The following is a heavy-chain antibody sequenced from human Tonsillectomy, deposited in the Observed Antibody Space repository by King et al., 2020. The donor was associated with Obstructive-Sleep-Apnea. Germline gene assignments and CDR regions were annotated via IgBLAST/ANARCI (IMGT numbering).Heavy chain of an antibody. D-gene: IGHD3-9*01. J-gene: IGHJ4*02. Sequence: VQLVESGGGLVQPGRSLRLSCAASGFTFDDYAMHWVRQAPGKGLEWVSGISWNSGSIGYADSVKGRFTISRDNAKNSLYLQMNSLRAEDTALYYCAKGRLYDILTGYFDYWGQGTLVTVSS. V-gene: IGHV3-9*01. CDR3: AKGRLYDILTGYFDY. CDR1: GFTFDDYA. CDR2: ISWNSGSI.